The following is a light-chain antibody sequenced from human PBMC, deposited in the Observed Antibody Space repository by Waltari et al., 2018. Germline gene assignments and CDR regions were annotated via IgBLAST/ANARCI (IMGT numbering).Light chain of an antibody. V-gene: IGLV2-14*03. CDR2: DVS. J-gene: IGLJ1*01. CDR1: SSDVCGYDF. Sequence: QSALTQPASVSGSPGQSITISCTGTSSDVCGYDFDSWYQQHPGKAPKLLIYDVSKRPSGVSNRFSGSKSGNTASLTISGLQAEDEADYFCNSYTSSSTFYVFGTGTKVTVL. CDR3: NSYTSSSTFYV.